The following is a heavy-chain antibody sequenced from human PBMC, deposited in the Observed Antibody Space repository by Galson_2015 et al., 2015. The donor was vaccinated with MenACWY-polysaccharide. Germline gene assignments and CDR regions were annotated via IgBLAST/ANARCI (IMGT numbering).Heavy chain of an antibody. Sequence: RLSCAASGFTFSSYSIHWVRQAPGKGLAWVSYISSNSGTIYYADSVKGRFTISRDNAKNSLYLQMNSLRDDDTAVYYCARVLKGLVGATPDDWGQGTLVTVSS. V-gene: IGHV3-48*02. J-gene: IGHJ4*02. CDR3: ARVLKGLVGATPDD. D-gene: IGHD1-26*01. CDR2: ISSNSGTI. CDR1: GFTFSSYS.